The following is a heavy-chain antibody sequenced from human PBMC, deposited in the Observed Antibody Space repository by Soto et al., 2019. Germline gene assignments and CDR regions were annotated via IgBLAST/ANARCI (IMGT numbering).Heavy chain of an antibody. CDR1: GFTFSSYA. CDR3: GKSREWRKRYFDN. V-gene: IGHV3-23*01. Sequence: GGSLRLSCAASGFTFSSYAMVWFRQAPGKGLEWVSTITANSGSTAYGDSVKGRFTISRDNSKSTLHLQMIRLRVENKSAYCRGKSREWRKRYFDNWGQEILVAIST. J-gene: IGHJ4*02. D-gene: IGHD3-3*01. CDR2: ITANSGST.